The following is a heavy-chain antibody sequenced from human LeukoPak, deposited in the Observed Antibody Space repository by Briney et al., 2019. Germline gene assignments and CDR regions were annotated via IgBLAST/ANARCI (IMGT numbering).Heavy chain of an antibody. CDR2: ISGSGGST. J-gene: IGHJ4*02. Sequence: PGGSLRLSCAASGFTFSSYAMSWVRQAPGKGLEWVSAISGSGGSTYYADAVKGRFTISRDNSKNTLYLQMNSLRAEDTAVYYCAKESYYDILTGYLSRGQGTLVTVSS. CDR3: AKESYYDILTGYLS. D-gene: IGHD3-9*01. CDR1: GFTFSSYA. V-gene: IGHV3-23*01.